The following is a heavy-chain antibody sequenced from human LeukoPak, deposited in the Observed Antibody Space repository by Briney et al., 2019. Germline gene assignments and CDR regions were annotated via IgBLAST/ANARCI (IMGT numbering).Heavy chain of an antibody. D-gene: IGHD5-18*01. CDR3: ASRSRSYGPKGFDY. Sequence: SETLSLTCTVSGGSISSYYWSWIRQPPGKGLEWIGEINHSGSTNYNPSLKSRVTISVDTSKNQFSLKLSSVTAADTAVYYCASRSRSYGPKGFDYWGQGTLVTVSS. J-gene: IGHJ4*02. CDR1: GGSISSYY. V-gene: IGHV4-34*01. CDR2: INHSGST.